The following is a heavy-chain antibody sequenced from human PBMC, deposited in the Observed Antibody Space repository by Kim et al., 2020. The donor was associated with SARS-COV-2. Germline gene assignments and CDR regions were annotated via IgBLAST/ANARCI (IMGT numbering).Heavy chain of an antibody. D-gene: IGHD2-8*01. Sequence: PARKSRVTIAGDTSKNQFSRKRSSVTAADTAVYYCARGGMLYYYYGMDVWGQGTTVTVSS. J-gene: IGHJ6*02. CDR3: ARGGMLYYYYGMDV. V-gene: IGHV4-34*01.